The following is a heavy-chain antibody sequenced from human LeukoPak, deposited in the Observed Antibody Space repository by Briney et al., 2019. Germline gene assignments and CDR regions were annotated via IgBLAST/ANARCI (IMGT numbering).Heavy chain of an antibody. CDR1: GFTFSSYE. CDR3: ARGGYYGSGSLMVNWFDP. CDR2: ISSSGSTI. Sequence: GGSLRLSCAASGFTFSSYEMNWVRQAPGKGLEWVSYISSSGSTIYYADSVKGRFTISRDNAKNSLYLQINSLRAEDTAVYYCARGGYYGSGSLMVNWFDPWGQGTLVTVSS. D-gene: IGHD3-10*01. V-gene: IGHV3-48*03. J-gene: IGHJ5*02.